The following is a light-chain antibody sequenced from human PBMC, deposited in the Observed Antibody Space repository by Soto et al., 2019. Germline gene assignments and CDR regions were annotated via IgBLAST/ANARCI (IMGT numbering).Light chain of an antibody. CDR1: ENISRW. Sequence: DIQMTQSPSTLPASVGDRVTITCRASENISRWLAWYQQKPGKAPKLLIYAASSLQSGVPSRFSGSGSGTDFTLTISSLQPEDFATYYCQQSYSTPPTFGQGTKVDIK. J-gene: IGKJ1*01. V-gene: IGKV1-39*01. CDR3: QQSYSTPPT. CDR2: AAS.